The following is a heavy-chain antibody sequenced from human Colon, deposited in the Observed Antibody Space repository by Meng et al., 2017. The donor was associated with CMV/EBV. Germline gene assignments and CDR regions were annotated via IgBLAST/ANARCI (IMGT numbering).Heavy chain of an antibody. CDR3: AREGTLGGYCSSTSCYRNRPFDY. V-gene: IGHV4-34*01. D-gene: IGHD2-2*01. CDR1: Y. CDR2: INHEGST. J-gene: IGHJ4*02. Sequence: YRRWIRQPPGKRLEWSAAINHEGSTNYNLSLKSRVTVSVDTSKNQFSLSLTSVTAADTAVYYCAREGTLGGYCSSTSCYRNRPFDYWGPGTLVTVSS.